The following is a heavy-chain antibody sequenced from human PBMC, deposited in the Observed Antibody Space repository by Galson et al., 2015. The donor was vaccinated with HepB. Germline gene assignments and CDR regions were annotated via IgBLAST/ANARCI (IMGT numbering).Heavy chain of an antibody. D-gene: IGHD3-16*01. CDR3: ARDIGGVAYYGN. Sequence: SVKVSCKASGYTFTSYDINWVRQATGQGLEWMGWMNPNSGNTGYAQKFQGRVTMTRNTSISTAYMELSSLRSEDTAVYYCARDIGGVAYYGNWGQGTLVTVSS. CDR1: GYTFTSYD. V-gene: IGHV1-8*01. CDR2: MNPNSGNT. J-gene: IGHJ4*02.